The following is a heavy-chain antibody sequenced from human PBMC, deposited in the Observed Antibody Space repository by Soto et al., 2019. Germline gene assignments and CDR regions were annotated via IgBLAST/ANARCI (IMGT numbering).Heavy chain of an antibody. J-gene: IGHJ5*02. Sequence: PSQTLSLTCVISGDSVSSNSATWNWIRQSPSRGLEWLGRTYYRSKWYNDYAVSVKSRVTINPDTSKNQFSLQLNSVTPEDTAVYYCAREEIAAAYNWFDPWGQGTLVTVSS. CDR3: AREEIAAAYNWFDP. CDR1: GDSVSSNSAT. D-gene: IGHD6-13*01. V-gene: IGHV6-1*01. CDR2: TYYRSKWYN.